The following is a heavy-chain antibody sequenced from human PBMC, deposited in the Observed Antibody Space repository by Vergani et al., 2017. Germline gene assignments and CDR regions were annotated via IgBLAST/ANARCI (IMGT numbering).Heavy chain of an antibody. Sequence: QVQLVQSGAEVKKPGSSVKVSCKASGGTFSSYAISWVRQAPGQGLEWMGGIIPIFGTANYAQKFQGRVTITADESTGTAYMELSSLRSEDTAVYYCARARGHSPFGEPTLDYYGMDVWGQGTTVTVSS. CDR1: GGTFSSYA. D-gene: IGHD3-10*01. J-gene: IGHJ6*02. V-gene: IGHV1-69*01. CDR2: IIPIFGTA. CDR3: ARARGHSPFGEPTLDYYGMDV.